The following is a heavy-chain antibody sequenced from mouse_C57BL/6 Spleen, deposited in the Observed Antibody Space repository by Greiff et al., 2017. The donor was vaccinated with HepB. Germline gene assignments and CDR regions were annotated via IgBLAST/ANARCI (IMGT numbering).Heavy chain of an antibody. D-gene: IGHD2-4*01. CDR1: GYTFSDYY. Sequence: VQLQQSGPELVKPGASVKISCKASGYTFSDYYMNWVKQSHGKSLEWIGDINPNNGGTSYNQKFKGKATLTVDKSSSTAYMELRSLTSEDSAVYYCARPSYDYDGAYWGQGTLVTVSA. V-gene: IGHV1-26*01. CDR2: INPNNGGT. J-gene: IGHJ3*01. CDR3: ARPSYDYDGAY.